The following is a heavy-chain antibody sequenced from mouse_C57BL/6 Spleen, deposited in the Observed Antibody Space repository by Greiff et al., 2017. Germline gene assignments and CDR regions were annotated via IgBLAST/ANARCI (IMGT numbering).Heavy chain of an antibody. CDR2: IYPGSGST. Sequence: QVQLQQPGAELVKPGASVKMSCKASGYTFTSYWITWVKQRPGQGLEWIGDIYPGSGSTNYNEKFKSKATLTVDTSSSTAYMQLSSLTSEYSAVYYCARGYYGSRYVEGYAMDYWGQGTSVTVSS. CDR3: ARGYYGSRYVEGYAMDY. D-gene: IGHD1-1*01. CDR1: GYTFTSYW. V-gene: IGHV1-55*01. J-gene: IGHJ4*01.